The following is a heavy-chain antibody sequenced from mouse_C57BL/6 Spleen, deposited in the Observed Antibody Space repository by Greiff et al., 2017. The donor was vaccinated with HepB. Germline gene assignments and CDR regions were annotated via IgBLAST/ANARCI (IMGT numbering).Heavy chain of an antibody. Sequence: DVMLVESGGGLVKPGGSLKLSCAASGFTFSDYGMHWVRQAPEKGLEWVAYISSGSSTIYYADTVKGRFTISRDNAKNTLFLQMTSLRSEDTAMYYCARNWDRGFAYWGQGTLVTVSA. CDR3: ARNWDRGFAY. J-gene: IGHJ3*01. CDR1: GFTFSDYG. CDR2: ISSGSSTI. D-gene: IGHD4-1*01. V-gene: IGHV5-17*01.